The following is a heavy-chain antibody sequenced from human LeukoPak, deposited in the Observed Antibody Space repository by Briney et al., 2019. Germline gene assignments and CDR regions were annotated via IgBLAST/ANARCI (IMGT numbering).Heavy chain of an antibody. CDR1: GFTFSSYS. J-gene: IGHJ4*02. V-gene: IGHV3-21*01. Sequence: GGSLRLSCAGSGFTFSSYSMSWVRQAPGKGLEWVSSISSSGSYIYYADSVKGRFTISRDNAKNSLYLQMNSLRAEDTAVYSSARARGYFISTRFYSFDYWGQGTLVTASS. CDR2: ISSSGSYI. CDR3: ARARGYFISTRFYSFDY. D-gene: IGHD2-2*01.